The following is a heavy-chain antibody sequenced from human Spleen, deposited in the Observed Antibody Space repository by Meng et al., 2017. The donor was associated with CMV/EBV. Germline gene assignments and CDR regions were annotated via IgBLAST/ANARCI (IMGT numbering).Heavy chain of an antibody. CDR2: IKEDGTEN. Sequence: GESLKISCEASGFSFNIYWMSWVRQAPGKGLEWVANIKEDGTENHYADSVKGRFTISRDNAKNSLYLQVNSLRAEDTAVYYCARDQPGGYCSGFCYYGMDVWGQGTTVTVSS. J-gene: IGHJ6*02. D-gene: IGHD2-15*01. CDR3: ARDQPGGYCSGFCYYGMDV. CDR1: GFSFNIYW. V-gene: IGHV3-7*01.